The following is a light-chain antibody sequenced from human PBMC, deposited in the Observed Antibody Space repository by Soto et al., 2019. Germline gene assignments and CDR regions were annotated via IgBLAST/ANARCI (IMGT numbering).Light chain of an antibody. Sequence: ETVLTQSPGTLSLSPGETATLSCRASQSIGSNSLAWYQQKPGQPPRLLIYGASNRATDIPDRFSGSGSGTDFTLIITRLESEDFAVYDCQQYENWPITFGQGTRLEIK. CDR1: QSIGSNS. CDR3: QQYENWPIT. CDR2: GAS. V-gene: IGKV3-20*01. J-gene: IGKJ5*01.